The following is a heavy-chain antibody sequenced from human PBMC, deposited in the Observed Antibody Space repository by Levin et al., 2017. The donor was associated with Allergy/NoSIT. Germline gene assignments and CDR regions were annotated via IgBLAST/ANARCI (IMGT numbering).Heavy chain of an antibody. V-gene: IGHV4-34*01. CDR3: ARERSSWYYPVYFQH. D-gene: IGHD6-13*01. CDR1: GGSFSGYY. J-gene: IGHJ1*01. CDR2: INHSGST. Sequence: SETLSLTCAVYGGSFSGYYWSWIRQPPGKGLEWIGEINHSGSTNYNPSLKSRVTISVDTSKNQFSLKLSSVTAADTAVYYCARERSSWYYPVYFQHWGQGTLVTVSS.